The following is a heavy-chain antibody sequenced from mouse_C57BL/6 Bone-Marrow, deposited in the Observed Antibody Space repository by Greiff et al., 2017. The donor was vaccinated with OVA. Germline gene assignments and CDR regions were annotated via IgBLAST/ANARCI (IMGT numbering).Heavy chain of an antibody. D-gene: IGHD3-2*02. V-gene: IGHV1-55*01. Sequence: QVQLQQPGAELVKPGASVKMSCKASGYTFTSYWITWVKQRPGQGLAWIGDIYPGRGSTNYNEKFQSKATLTVDTSASTAYMQLSSLTSEDSAVYYCARQLRLHGRGAMDYWGQGTSVTVSS. J-gene: IGHJ4*01. CDR2: IYPGRGST. CDR3: ARQLRLHGRGAMDY. CDR1: GYTFTSYW.